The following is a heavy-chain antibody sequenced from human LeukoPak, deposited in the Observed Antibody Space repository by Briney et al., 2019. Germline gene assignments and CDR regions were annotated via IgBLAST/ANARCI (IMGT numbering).Heavy chain of an antibody. D-gene: IGHD4-17*01. J-gene: IGHJ6*03. V-gene: IGHV1-18*01. CDR1: GYTFTSYV. CDR2: ISAYNGNT. Sequence: GASVKVSCKASGYTFTSYVISWVRQAPGQGLEWMGWISAYNGNTNYAQKLQGRVTMTTDTSTSTAYMELRSLRSDDTAVYYCARASPDYGDPDPYYYYYYYMDVWGKGTTVTVSS. CDR3: ARASPDYGDPDPYYYYYYYMDV.